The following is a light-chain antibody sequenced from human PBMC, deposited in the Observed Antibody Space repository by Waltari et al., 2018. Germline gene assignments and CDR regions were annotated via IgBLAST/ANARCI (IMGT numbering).Light chain of an antibody. CDR2: WES. Sequence: DIVMTQSPDSLAVSLGERDTINCKSSQSVLYSSNNKNYVAWYQQKPGQPPKLLIDWESTRESGVPDRFSGRGSGTDFTLTVSSLQAEDVAVYYCQQYYSTPRTFGQGTKVEIK. CDR3: QQYYSTPRT. V-gene: IGKV4-1*01. CDR1: QSVLYSSNNKNY. J-gene: IGKJ1*01.